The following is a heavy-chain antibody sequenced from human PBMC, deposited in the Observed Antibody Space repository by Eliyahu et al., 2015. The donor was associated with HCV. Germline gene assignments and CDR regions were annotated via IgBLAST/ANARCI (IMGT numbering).Heavy chain of an antibody. CDR1: GFTVSXXY. CDR2: IYSGGST. V-gene: IGHV3-53*01. D-gene: IGHD3-10*01. Sequence: EVXLVESGGGLIQPGGSLRLSCAASGFTVSXXYXRWVRQAPGKGLEWGSVIYSGGSTYYADSVKGRFTISRDNSKNTLYLQMNSLRAEDTAVYYCARFYSGLWFGELLGVRAFDIWGQGTMVTVSS. CDR3: ARFYSGLWFGELLGVRAFDI. J-gene: IGHJ3*02.